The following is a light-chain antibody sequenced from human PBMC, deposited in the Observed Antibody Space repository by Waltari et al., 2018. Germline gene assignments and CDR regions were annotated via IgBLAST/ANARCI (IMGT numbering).Light chain of an antibody. V-gene: IGLV7-43*01. J-gene: IGLJ3*02. CDR2: DTN. CDR3: VLYRGDAQWV. CDR1: PGQVISNYY. Sequence: QTVVTQEPSLTVSPGGTVTPTCASTPGQVISNYYPNWFQQKPGQEPRALIYDTNKKQPWTPARFSGSLLGGKAALTLSGAQPEDEAEYYCVLYRGDAQWVFGGGTKLTVL.